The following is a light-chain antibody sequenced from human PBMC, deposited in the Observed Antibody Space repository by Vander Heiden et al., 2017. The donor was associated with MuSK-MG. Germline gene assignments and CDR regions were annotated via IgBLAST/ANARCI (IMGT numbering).Light chain of an antibody. CDR3: CSYAGSNTFV. J-gene: IGLJ3*02. V-gene: IGLV2-23*02. Sequence: QPALTQPASASGSPGQSPIISCTGTSSDVGGYNLVSWYQQHPANAPKLMIYEVSNRPSGGSNRFSGSKSGNTASLTISGLQAEDEADYYCCSYAGSNTFVFGGGTKLTVL. CDR1: SSDVGGYNL. CDR2: EVS.